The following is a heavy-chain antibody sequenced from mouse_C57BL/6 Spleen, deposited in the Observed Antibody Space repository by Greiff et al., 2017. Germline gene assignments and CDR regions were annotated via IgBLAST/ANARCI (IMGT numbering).Heavy chain of an antibody. Sequence: EVQLQQSGPELVKPGASVKISCKASGYSFTDYNMNWVKQSTGKSLEWIGVINPNYGTTSYNQKFKGKATLTVDQSSNTAYMQLNSLTSEDSAVYYCARSGVYEYDGWFAYWGQGTLVTVSA. CDR2: INPNYGTT. J-gene: IGHJ3*01. CDR3: ARSGVYEYDGWFAY. D-gene: IGHD2-4*01. CDR1: GYSFTDYN. V-gene: IGHV1-39*01.